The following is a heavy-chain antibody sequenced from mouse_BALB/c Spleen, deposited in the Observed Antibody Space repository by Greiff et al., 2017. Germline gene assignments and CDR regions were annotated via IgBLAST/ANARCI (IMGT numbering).Heavy chain of an antibody. Sequence: QVQLQQSGAELVKPGASVKLSCKASGYTFTSYYMYWVKQRPGQGLEWIGEINPSNGGTNFNEKFKSKATLTVDKSSSTAYMQLSSLTSEDSAVYYCTRSLYDYDMVFAYWGQGTLVTVSA. V-gene: IGHV1S81*02. J-gene: IGHJ3*01. D-gene: IGHD2-4*01. CDR1: GYTFTSYY. CDR3: TRSLYDYDMVFAY. CDR2: INPSNGGT.